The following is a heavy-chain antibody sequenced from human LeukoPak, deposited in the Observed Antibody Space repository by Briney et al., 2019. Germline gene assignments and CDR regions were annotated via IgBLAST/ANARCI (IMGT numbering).Heavy chain of an antibody. CDR3: ARGMYYDFWSGYLTLDY. D-gene: IGHD3-3*01. CDR1: GYTFIGYY. Sequence: ASVKVSCKASGYTFIGYYMHWVRQAPGQGLEWMGRINPNSGGTNYAQKFQGRVTMTRDTSISTAYMELSRLRSDDTAVYYCARGMYYDFWSGYLTLDYWGQGTLVTVSS. J-gene: IGHJ4*02. CDR2: INPNSGGT. V-gene: IGHV1-2*06.